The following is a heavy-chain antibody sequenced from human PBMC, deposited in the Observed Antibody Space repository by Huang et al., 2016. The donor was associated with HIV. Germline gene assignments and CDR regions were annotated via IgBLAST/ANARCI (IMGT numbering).Heavy chain of an antibody. CDR3: ARDPYYSNRWKRNDASFL. Sequence: QVQLVQSGGEVMQPGASVRVSCKASGYDFGSYGMSWVRQAPGQGLAWLGWVGSDSRDTSSAQKCQGRVTKTTDTSTTTTYMELRSLRSDDTAMYYCARDPYYSNRWKRNDASFLWGQGTMITVSS. V-gene: IGHV1-18*01. CDR1: GYDFGSYG. J-gene: IGHJ3*01. CDR2: VGSDSRDT. D-gene: IGHD4-4*01.